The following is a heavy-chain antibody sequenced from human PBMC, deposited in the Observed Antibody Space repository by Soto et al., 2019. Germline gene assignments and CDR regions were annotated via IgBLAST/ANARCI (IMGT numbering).Heavy chain of an antibody. CDR3: ARDFYYDSVYWAAFDI. CDR2: INHNSGDT. V-gene: IGHV1-2*02. J-gene: IGHJ3*02. CDR1: GYTFTGYY. Sequence: GASVKVSCKASGYTFTGYYMHWVQQAPGQGLEWMGWINHNSGDTNYAQKFQGRVIMTRDTSISTAYRELSGLRSDDTAVYYCARDFYYDSVYWAAFDIGGQGTMVTDSS. D-gene: IGHD3-22*01.